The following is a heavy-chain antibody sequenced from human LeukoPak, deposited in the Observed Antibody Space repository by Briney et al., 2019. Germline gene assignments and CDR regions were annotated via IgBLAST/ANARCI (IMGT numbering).Heavy chain of an antibody. Sequence: PGGSLRLSCAASGFTFTSSWMSWVRQTPGKGLEWVAGIKPDGSETFYSDSVKGRFTISRDNAKNSVYLQMNSLRAEDTALYYCARGSGSSWYFYFDYWGQGTLVTVSS. CDR3: ARGSGSSWYFYFDY. CDR1: GFTFTSSW. CDR2: IKPDGSET. V-gene: IGHV3-7*03. D-gene: IGHD6-13*01. J-gene: IGHJ4*02.